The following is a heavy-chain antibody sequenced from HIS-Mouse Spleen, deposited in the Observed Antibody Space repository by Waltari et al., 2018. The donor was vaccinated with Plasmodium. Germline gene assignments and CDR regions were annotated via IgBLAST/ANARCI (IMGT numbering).Heavy chain of an antibody. J-gene: IGHJ2*01. Sequence: EVQLVESGGGLVQPGGSLRLSCAASGFTFSSYWMSWVRQAPGKGREWVANIKQDGREKYYVDAGKGRFTISRDNAKNSLYLQMNSLRAEDTAVYYCASSWYWYFDLWGRGTLVTVSS. D-gene: IGHD6-13*01. CDR1: GFTFSSYW. CDR2: IKQDGREK. CDR3: ASSWYWYFDL. V-gene: IGHV3-7*01.